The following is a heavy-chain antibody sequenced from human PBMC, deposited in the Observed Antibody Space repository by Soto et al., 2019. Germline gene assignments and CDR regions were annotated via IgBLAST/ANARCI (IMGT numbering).Heavy chain of an antibody. CDR3: ATHREAIWTYT. CDR1: GGSISSSSC. J-gene: IGHJ4*02. D-gene: IGHD1-7*01. Sequence: QMQLQESGPGLVKPSGTLSLTCAVSGGSISSSSCLTCFRQPPRRGVEWIGDILQNGGTNYSPSLKSRVTISIDTSKNQFSLTLSSVTAADTAVYYCATHREAIWTYTRGQGLLVTVSS. CDR2: ILQNGGT. V-gene: IGHV4-4*02.